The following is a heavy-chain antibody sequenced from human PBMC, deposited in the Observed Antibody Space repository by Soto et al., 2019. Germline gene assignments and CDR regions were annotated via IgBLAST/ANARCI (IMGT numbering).Heavy chain of an antibody. CDR3: ARDLGTGYFQNGMDV. CDR1: GFTFSSCS. V-gene: IGHV3-21*01. D-gene: IGHD3-9*01. Sequence: ESGGGLVKPGGSLRLSCAASGFTFSSCSMHWVRQAAGKGLEWVSSIDPSSSYIYYADSLKGRFTISRDNAKNSLYLQMNSLRDEATALYYCARDLGTGYFQNGMDVWGQGTTVTVSS. CDR2: IDPSSSYI. J-gene: IGHJ6*02.